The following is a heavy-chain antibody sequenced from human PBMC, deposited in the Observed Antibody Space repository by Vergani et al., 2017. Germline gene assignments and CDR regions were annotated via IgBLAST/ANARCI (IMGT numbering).Heavy chain of an antibody. D-gene: IGHD3-22*01. Sequence: QVQLVQSGSEVRKPGASVKVSCPVSGYSLTELTIHSVRQAPGKGLEWMGGFDPEHGEVTLAHHIQGRVTMTEDRSTDTAYMELSSLRPEDTALYYSAIVTDDYDSSGYYLDYWGQGTLVTVSS. CDR1: GYSLTELT. CDR2: FDPEHGEV. J-gene: IGHJ4*02. CDR3: AIVTDDYDSSGYYLDY. V-gene: IGHV1-24*01.